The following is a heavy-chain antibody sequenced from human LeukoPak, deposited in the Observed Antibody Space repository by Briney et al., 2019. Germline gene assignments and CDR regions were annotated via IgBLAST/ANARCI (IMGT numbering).Heavy chain of an antibody. D-gene: IGHD3-10*01. V-gene: IGHV1-8*01. CDR3: ARGQSSDGYGSGPDFDY. Sequence: ASVKVSCKASGYTFTSYDINWVRQATGQGLEWMEWMNPNSGNTGYAQKFQGRVAITRNTSISTAYMELSSLRSEDTAVYYCARGQSSDGYGSGPDFDYWGQGTLVTVSS. CDR1: GYTFTSYD. J-gene: IGHJ4*02. CDR2: MNPNSGNT.